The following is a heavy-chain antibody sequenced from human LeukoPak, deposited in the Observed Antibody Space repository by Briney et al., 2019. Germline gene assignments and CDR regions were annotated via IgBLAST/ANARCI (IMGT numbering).Heavy chain of an antibody. CDR1: GFTFSSYA. Sequence: GGSLTLSCAASGFTFSSYAMSWVRQPPPRGLEWVSSPLGDVEKFYPDSSKGRFTLSRTNSWNKVYLHLNNLKVKTTPVYYCAKGSWVSSADAVLWGQGTVVTVS. CDR3: AKGSWVSSADAVL. D-gene: IGHD3-16*01. CDR2: PLGDVEK. V-gene: IGHV3-23*01. J-gene: IGHJ4*02.